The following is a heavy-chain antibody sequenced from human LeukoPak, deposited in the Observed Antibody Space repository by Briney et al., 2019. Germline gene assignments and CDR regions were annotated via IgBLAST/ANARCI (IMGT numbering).Heavy chain of an antibody. CDR2: IYTSGST. Sequence: SETLSLTCTVSGGSISSGSYYWSWIRQPAGKGLEWIGRIYTSGSTNYNPSLKSRVTISVDTSKSQFSLKLSSVTAADTAVYYCARDGRSGYDFVYWGQGTLVTVSS. CDR3: ARDGRSGYDFVY. D-gene: IGHD5-12*01. V-gene: IGHV4-61*02. J-gene: IGHJ4*02. CDR1: GGSISSGSYY.